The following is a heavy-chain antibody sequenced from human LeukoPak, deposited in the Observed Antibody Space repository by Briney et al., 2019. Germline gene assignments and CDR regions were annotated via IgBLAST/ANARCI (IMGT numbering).Heavy chain of an antibody. CDR1: GFTFSSYW. Sequence: PGGSLRLSCAASGFTFSSYWMSWVRQAPGKGLEWVANMNLDGSEKYYVDSVKGRSTISRDNAKNSLYLQMHSLRAEDTAVYYCGRDKKWLQYYYGVDVWGQGTTVTVSS. D-gene: IGHD5-12*01. CDR2: MNLDGSEK. J-gene: IGHJ6*02. CDR3: GRDKKWLQYYYGVDV. V-gene: IGHV3-7*01.